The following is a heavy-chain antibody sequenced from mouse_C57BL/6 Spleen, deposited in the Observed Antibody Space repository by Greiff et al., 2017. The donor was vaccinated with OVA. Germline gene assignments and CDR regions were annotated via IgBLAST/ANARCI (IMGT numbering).Heavy chain of an antibody. Sequence: VQLQQSGAELVRPGTSVKVSCKASGYAFTNYLIEWVKQRPGQGLEWIGVINPGSGGTNYNEKFKGKATLTADKSSSTAYMQLSSLTSEDSAVYFCASTERDYYAMDYWGQGTSVTVSS. V-gene: IGHV1-54*01. CDR1: GYAFTNYL. J-gene: IGHJ4*01. CDR3: ASTERDYYAMDY. CDR2: INPGSGGT.